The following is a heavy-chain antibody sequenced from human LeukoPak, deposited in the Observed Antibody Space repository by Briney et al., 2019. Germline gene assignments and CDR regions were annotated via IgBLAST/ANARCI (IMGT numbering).Heavy chain of an antibody. CDR2: INTDGRST. D-gene: IGHD6-19*01. CDR3: GRDESVSGPTTFDF. Sequence: HPGGSLRLSCAASGFTCSDYGLLWVRQVTGRGGVGFSRINTDGRSTIYADSVKGRFTISRDNAKNTLYLQMNSLRGEDTGVYYCGRDESVSGPTTFDFWGQGTLVTVSS. J-gene: IGHJ4*02. CDR1: GFTCSDYG. V-gene: IGHV3-74*01.